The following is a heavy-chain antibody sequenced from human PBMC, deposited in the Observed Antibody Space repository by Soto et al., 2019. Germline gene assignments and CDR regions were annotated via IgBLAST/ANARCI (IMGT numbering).Heavy chain of an antibody. CDR2: ISGSGGST. D-gene: IGHD6-13*01. V-gene: IGHV3-23*01. J-gene: IGHJ4*02. CDR3: AKDLGAVQPLVVGFDY. Sequence: EVQLLESGGGLVQPGGSLRLSCAASGFTFSSYAMSWVRQAPGKGLEWVSAISGSGGSTYYADSVKGRFTISRDNSKNTLYLQMNSLRAEDTAVYYCAKDLGAVQPLVVGFDYWGQGTLVTVSS. CDR1: GFTFSSYA.